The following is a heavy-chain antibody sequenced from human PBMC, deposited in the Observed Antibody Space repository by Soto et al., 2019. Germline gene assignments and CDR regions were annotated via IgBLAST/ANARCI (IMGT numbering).Heavy chain of an antibody. CDR1: GFTFSIYA. J-gene: IGHJ4*02. V-gene: IGHV3-30-3*01. CDR3: ARPMAYSVWWGGLGY. CDR2: ISRDGNNE. Sequence: QVQLVESGGGVVQPGRSLRLSCAASGFTFSIYAMHCVRQAPGKGLEWVAVISRDGNNEYYADSVKGRFTISRDNSKNMVDLRINSLKAENTAVIYCARPMAYSVWWGGLGYWGQGTLVTVSS. D-gene: IGHD2-8*02.